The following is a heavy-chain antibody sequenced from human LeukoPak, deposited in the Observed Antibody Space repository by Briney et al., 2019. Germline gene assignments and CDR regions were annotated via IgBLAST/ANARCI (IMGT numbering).Heavy chain of an antibody. V-gene: IGHV1-18*01. J-gene: IGHJ4*02. CDR3: ARDTAAGIPSQNDY. CDR2: ISAYNGNT. Sequence: ASVKVSCKASGYPFTSYDISWVRQAPGQGLEWMGWISAYNGNTNYIQKLQGRVSMTTDTSTSTGYMELRSLRSDDTAVYYCARDTAAGIPSQNDYWGQGTLVTVSS. D-gene: IGHD6-13*01. CDR1: GYPFTSYD.